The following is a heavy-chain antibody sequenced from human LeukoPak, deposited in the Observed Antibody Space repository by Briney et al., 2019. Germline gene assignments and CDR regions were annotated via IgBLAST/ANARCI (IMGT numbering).Heavy chain of an antibody. CDR2: ISNDGSRK. CDR1: GFTFSRHG. Sequence: PGGSLRLSCAPSGFTFSRHGMHWIRQAPGKGLEWVAIISNDGSRKYYAHSVEGRFTISRDSSKNTLYLQMDSLRAEDTAVYYCARDRAWNYFDYWGQGTLVTVSS. D-gene: IGHD3-3*01. V-gene: IGHV3-30*03. J-gene: IGHJ4*02. CDR3: ARDRAWNYFDY.